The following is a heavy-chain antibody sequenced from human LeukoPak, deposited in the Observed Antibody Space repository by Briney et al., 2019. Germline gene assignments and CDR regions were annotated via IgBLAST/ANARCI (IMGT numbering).Heavy chain of an antibody. CDR1: GYTFTSYD. V-gene: IGHV1-8*01. J-gene: IGHJ6*02. CDR2: MNPNSSNT. CDR3: ARVNYYYYGMDV. Sequence: ASVKLSCKASGYTFTSYDINRVRQATGQGLEWMGWMNPNSSNTGYAQKFQGRVTMTRNTSISTAYMELSSLRSEDTAVYYCARVNYYYYGMDVWGQGTTVTVSS. D-gene: IGHD3-22*01.